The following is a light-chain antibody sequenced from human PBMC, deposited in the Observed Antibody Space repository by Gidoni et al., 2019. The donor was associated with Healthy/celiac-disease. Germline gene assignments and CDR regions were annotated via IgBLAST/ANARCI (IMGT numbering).Light chain of an antibody. Sequence: EIVLTQSPAPLAVSPGERATLSCRASPSVNSNFAWYQQQPGQASRLLIYGASTRATGIPARFSGSGSGTEFTLTISSLQSEDFAVYYCQQYNNWPLTFGQXTRLEIK. CDR1: PSVNSN. J-gene: IGKJ5*01. CDR2: GAS. CDR3: QQYNNWPLT. V-gene: IGKV3-15*01.